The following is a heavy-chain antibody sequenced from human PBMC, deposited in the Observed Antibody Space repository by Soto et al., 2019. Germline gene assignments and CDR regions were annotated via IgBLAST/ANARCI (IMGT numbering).Heavy chain of an antibody. V-gene: IGHV3-30*18. J-gene: IGHJ4*02. CDR3: AQDRRSFDWLASLQY. CDR1: GFAFSTYG. Sequence: QVQLVESGGGVVEPGTSLRLSCADSGFAFSTYGMHWVRQAAGKGLEWVAVISYDGIQKYYADSVKGRFTISRDNSKNTLYLQMNSLRPEDTAVYYCAQDRRSFDWLASLQYSGQGTLVTVSS. D-gene: IGHD3-9*01. CDR2: ISYDGIQK.